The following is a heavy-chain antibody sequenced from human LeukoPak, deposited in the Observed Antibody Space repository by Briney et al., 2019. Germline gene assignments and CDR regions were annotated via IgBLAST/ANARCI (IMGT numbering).Heavy chain of an antibody. CDR1: GFNFGIYG. Sequence: GGSLRLSCTASGFNFGIYGMHWVRQAPGKGLEWVAVMWDDGTNEYYVESVKGRFTISRDNGKRTLYLQMNSLRAEDTAVYYCARTLVVVMYYGMDVWGQGTTVTVSS. D-gene: IGHD3-22*01. V-gene: IGHV3-33*01. CDR2: MWDDGTNE. J-gene: IGHJ6*02. CDR3: ARTLVVVMYYGMDV.